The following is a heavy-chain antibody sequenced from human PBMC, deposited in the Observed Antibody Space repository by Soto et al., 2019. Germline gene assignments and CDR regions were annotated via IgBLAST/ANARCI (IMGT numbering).Heavy chain of an antibody. CDR1: GGSFGGYY. D-gene: IGHD6-13*01. J-gene: IGHJ4*02. CDR3: ARALAAASEY. V-gene: IGHV4-34*01. Sequence: PSETLSLTCAVYGGSFGGYYWSWIRQPPGKGLEWIGEINHSGSTNYNPSLKSRVTLSVDRSKNQFSLKLSSVTAADTAVYYCARALAAASEYWGQGTLVTVSS. CDR2: INHSGST.